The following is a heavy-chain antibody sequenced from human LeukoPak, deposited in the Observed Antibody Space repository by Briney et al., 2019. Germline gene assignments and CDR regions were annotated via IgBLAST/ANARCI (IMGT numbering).Heavy chain of an antibody. J-gene: IGHJ4*02. CDR2: INHSGST. D-gene: IGHD4-17*01. V-gene: IGHV4-34*01. Sequence: SSETLSLTCAVYGGSFSGYYWSWIRQPPGKGLEWIGEINHSGSTNYNPSLKSRVTISVDTSKSQFALKVTSVTAADTAVYYCARDEFGDFQGFDYWGQGTRVTVSS. CDR3: ARDEFGDFQGFDY. CDR1: GGSFSGYY.